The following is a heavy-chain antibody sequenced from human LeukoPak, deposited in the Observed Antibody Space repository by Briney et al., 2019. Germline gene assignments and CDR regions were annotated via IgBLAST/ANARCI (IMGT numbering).Heavy chain of an antibody. V-gene: IGHV1-69*13. D-gene: IGHD1-14*01. Sequence: SVKVSCKASGYTFTSYGISWVRQAPGQGLEWMGGIIPIFGTANYAQKFQGRVTITADESTSTAYMELSSLRSEDTAVYYCARDLMEPLDYWGQGTLVTVSS. CDR3: ARDLMEPLDY. CDR2: IIPIFGTA. J-gene: IGHJ4*02. CDR1: GYTFTSYG.